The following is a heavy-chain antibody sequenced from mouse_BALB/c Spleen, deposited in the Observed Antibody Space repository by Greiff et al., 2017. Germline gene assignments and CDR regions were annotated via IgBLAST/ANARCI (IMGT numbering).Heavy chain of an antibody. CDR1: GFNIKDYY. Sequence: EVKLMESGAELVRPGALVKLSCKASGFNIKDYYMHWVKQRPEQGLEWIGWIDPENGNTIYDPKFQGKASITADTSSNTAYLQLSSLTSEDTAVYYCAGVGYFDVWGAGTTVTVSS. CDR2: IDPENGNT. CDR3: AGVGYFDV. V-gene: IGHV14-1*02. J-gene: IGHJ1*01.